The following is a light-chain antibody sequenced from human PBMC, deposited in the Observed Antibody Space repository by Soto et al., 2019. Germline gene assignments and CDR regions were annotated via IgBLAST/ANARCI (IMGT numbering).Light chain of an antibody. CDR3: QQYYSYPRT. J-gene: IGKJ3*01. CDR2: KAS. Sequence: YLLTLSASVGERDTSSFRASHTISSWLAWYQQKPGKAPKLLIYKASTLKSGVPSRFSGSGSGTDFTLTISCLQSEDFATYYCQQYYSYPRTFGPGTKVEI. CDR1: HTISSW. V-gene: IGKV1-5*03.